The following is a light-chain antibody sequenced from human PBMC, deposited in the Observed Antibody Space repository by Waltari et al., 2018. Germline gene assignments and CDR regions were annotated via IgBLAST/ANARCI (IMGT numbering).Light chain of an antibody. CDR2: DVN. J-gene: IGLJ3*02. Sequence: QSALTQPASVSGSPGPSLTISCAGSSSDLGTSDFVPWYQQLPGTVPKLILFDVNKRPSGISARFSGSKSGNTASLTISGLLPEDEADYFCLSYTTSYTWLFGGGTRVTVL. CDR1: SSDLGTSDF. V-gene: IGLV2-14*03. CDR3: LSYTTSYTWL.